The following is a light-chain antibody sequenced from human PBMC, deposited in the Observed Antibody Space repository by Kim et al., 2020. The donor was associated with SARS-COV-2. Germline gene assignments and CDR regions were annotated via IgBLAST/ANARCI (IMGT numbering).Light chain of an antibody. CDR1: SLRKYY. CDR3: NSRDSGGYVI. Sequence: SSELTQDPAVSVALGQTVRITCQGDSLRKYYGSWDQQKPGQAPRLVISGNNNRPSGLPDRFSGSSSGNTASLTITGAQAEDEADYYCNSRDSGGYVIFGGGTQLTVL. CDR2: GNN. V-gene: IGLV3-19*01. J-gene: IGLJ2*01.